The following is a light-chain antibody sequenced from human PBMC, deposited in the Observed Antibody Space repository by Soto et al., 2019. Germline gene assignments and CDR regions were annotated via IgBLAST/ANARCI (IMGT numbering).Light chain of an antibody. CDR2: LDRSGSY. Sequence: QAVVTQSSSASASLGSSVKLTCILSSGHSTYIIAWHQQQPGKAPRFLMTLDRSGSYNRGSGVPDRFSGSSSRADRYLTISNLQFEDEGDYYCETWYSNTHKVFGGGTKLTVL. CDR3: ETWYSNTHKV. J-gene: IGLJ3*02. V-gene: IGLV4-60*02. CDR1: SGHSTYI.